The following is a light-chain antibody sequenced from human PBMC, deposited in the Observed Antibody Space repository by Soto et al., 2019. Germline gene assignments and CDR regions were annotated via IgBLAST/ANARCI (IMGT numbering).Light chain of an antibody. CDR2: DVT. J-gene: IGLJ3*02. Sequence: QSALTQPASVSGSPGQSITISCTGTGSDIGAYNYVSWYQRHPGKAPKLLIYDVTNRPSGISNRFSGSKSGNTASLTIFGLQAEDEADYFCDSHTTSQTRVFGGWTKVTVL. CDR1: GSDIGAYNY. CDR3: DSHTTSQTRV. V-gene: IGLV2-14*03.